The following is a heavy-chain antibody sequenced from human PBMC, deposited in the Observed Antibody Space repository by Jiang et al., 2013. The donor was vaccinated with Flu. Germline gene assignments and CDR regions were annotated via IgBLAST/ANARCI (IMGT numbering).Heavy chain of an antibody. V-gene: IGHV3-30*18. CDR2: ISYDGSNK. CDR3: AKDSSVVTSTGDAFDI. D-gene: IGHD3-22*01. CDR1: FSSYG. Sequence: FSSYGMHWVRQAPGKGLEWVAVISYDGSNKYYADSVKGRFTISRDNSKNTLYLQMNSLRAEDTAVYYCAKDSSVVTSTGDAFDIWGQGTMVTVSS. J-gene: IGHJ3*02.